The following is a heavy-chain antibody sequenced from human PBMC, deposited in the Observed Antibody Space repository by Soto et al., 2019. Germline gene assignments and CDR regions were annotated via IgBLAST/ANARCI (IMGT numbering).Heavy chain of an antibody. CDR2: SSGSGGSR. D-gene: IGHD4-17*01. CDR1: GFTFSIHA. CDR3: AKDFAPYGDYVWSFYYYGMDV. Sequence: GGTLRLSCAASGFTFSIHAMSWARQATARGLEWGSASSGSGGSRYNADSGKGRFTISRDNAKNTLYLQMNSLRAEDTAVYYCAKDFAPYGDYVWSFYYYGMDVWGQGTTLTVSS. J-gene: IGHJ6*02. V-gene: IGHV3-23*01.